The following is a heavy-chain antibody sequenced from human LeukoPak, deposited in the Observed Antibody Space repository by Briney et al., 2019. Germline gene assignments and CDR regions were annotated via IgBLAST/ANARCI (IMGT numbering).Heavy chain of an antibody. V-gene: IGHV3-30*04. D-gene: IGHD6-19*01. CDR3: AKDSFRVSSGWYLSY. Sequence: QPGGSLRLSCAASGFTFSSYAMHWVRQAPGKGLEWVAVISYDGSNKYYADSVKGRFTISRDNSKNTLYLQMNSLRAEDTAVYYCAKDSFRVSSGWYLSYWGQGTLVTVSS. CDR1: GFTFSSYA. J-gene: IGHJ4*02. CDR2: ISYDGSNK.